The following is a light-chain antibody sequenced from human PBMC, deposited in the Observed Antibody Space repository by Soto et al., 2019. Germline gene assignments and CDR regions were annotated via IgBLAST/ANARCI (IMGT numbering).Light chain of an antibody. CDR1: QSVSSSY. CDR2: GAS. V-gene: IGKV3-20*01. CDR3: QQYGSSPTWT. J-gene: IGKJ1*01. Sequence: EIVLTQSPGTLSLSPGERATLSCRASQSVSSSYLAWYQQTPGQAPRLLIYGASSRATGIPDRFSGSGSGTDFTLTISRLEPEDFAGYYCQQYGSSPTWTFGQGTKVDIK.